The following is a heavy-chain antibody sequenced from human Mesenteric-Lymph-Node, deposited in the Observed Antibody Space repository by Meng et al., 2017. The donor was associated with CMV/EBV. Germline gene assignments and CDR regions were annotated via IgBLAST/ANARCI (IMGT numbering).Heavy chain of an antibody. CDR2: ISSSSTYI. Sequence: GGSLRLSCAASGFTFSDYSMNWVRQAPGKGLEWVSYISSSSTYINYADSVKGRFTISRDNSKNTLDLQMNSLRAEDTAVYYCAKKGPYCSSTSCPPDTFDIWGQGTMVTVSS. CDR3: AKKGPYCSSTSCPPDTFDI. V-gene: IGHV3-21*05. J-gene: IGHJ3*02. CDR1: GFTFSDYS. D-gene: IGHD2-2*01.